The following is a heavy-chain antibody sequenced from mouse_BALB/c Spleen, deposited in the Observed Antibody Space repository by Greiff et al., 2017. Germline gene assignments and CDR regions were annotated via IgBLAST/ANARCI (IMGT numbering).Heavy chain of an antibody. V-gene: IGHV1-39*01. CDR1: GYSFTGYN. CDR2: IDPYYGGT. J-gene: IGHJ4*01. D-gene: IGHD2-4*01. Sequence: EVKLLESGPELEKPGASVKISCKASGYSFTGYNMNWVKQSNGKSLEWIGNIDPYYGGTSYNQKFKGKATLTVDKSSSTAYMQLKSLTSEDSAVYYCARSLYYDYDGEYYYAMDYWGQGTSVTVAS. CDR3: ARSLYYDYDGEYYYAMDY.